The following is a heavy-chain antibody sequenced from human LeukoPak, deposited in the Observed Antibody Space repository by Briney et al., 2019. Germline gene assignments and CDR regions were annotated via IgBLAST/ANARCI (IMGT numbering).Heavy chain of an antibody. CDR2: INHSGST. D-gene: IGHD7-27*01. V-gene: IGHV4-34*01. CDR1: GGSFSGYY. Sequence: SETLSLTCAVYGGSFSGYYWSWIRQPPGKGLEWIGEINHSGSTNYNPSLKSRVTISVDTSKNQFSLNLSSVTAADTAVYYCASRKLGNDYWGQGTLVTVSS. CDR3: ASRKLGNDY. J-gene: IGHJ4*02.